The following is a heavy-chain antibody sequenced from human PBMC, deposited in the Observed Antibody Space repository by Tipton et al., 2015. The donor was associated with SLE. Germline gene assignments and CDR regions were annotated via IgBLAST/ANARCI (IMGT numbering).Heavy chain of an antibody. V-gene: IGHV1-69*01. D-gene: IGHD6-19*01. CDR2: IIPMFGKA. J-gene: IGHJ4*02. CDR3: ARSIAVAGKADY. Sequence: QSGAEVKKPGSSVKVSCKASGGTFSTYPISWVRQAPGQGLEWMGGIIPMFGKANYAQNFQGRVSITADESTSTAYMELSSLRSDDTATYYCARSIAVAGKADYWGQGTLVTVSS. CDR1: GGTFSTYP.